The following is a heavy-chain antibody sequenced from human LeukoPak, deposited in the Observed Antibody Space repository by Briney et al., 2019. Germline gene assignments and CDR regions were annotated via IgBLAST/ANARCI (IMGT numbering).Heavy chain of an antibody. CDR3: ANGGEMATSYY. Sequence: GGSLRLSCAASGFTFSSYAMSWVRQAPGKGLEWVSAISSSGGSTYYADSVKGRFTISRDNSKNTLYLQMNSLRAEDTAVYYCANGGEMATSYYWGQGTLVTVSS. CDR1: GFTFSSYA. J-gene: IGHJ4*02. CDR2: ISSSGGST. V-gene: IGHV3-23*01. D-gene: IGHD5-24*01.